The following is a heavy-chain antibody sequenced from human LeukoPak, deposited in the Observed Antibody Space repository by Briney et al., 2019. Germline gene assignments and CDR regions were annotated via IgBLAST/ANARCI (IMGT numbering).Heavy chain of an antibody. CDR1: GGSISSGGYY. J-gene: IGHJ6*02. CDR2: IYYSGST. Sequence: SETLSLTCTVSGGSISSGGYYCSWIRQHPGKGLEWIGYIYYSGSTYYNPSLKSPVTISVDTSKNQFSLKLSSVTAADTAVYYCARDQQAAAIDYYYYYGMDVWGQGTTVTVSS. CDR3: ARDQQAAAIDYYYYYGMDV. D-gene: IGHD2-2*01. V-gene: IGHV4-31*01.